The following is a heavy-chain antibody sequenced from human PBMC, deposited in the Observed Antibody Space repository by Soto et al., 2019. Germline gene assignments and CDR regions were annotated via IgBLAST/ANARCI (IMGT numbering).Heavy chain of an antibody. J-gene: IGHJ6*02. Sequence: HPGGSLRLSCAASGFTFSSYAMSWVRQAPGKGLEWVSAISGSGGSTYYADSVKGRFTISRDNSKNTLYLQMNSLRAEDTAVYYCAKDSDYPLYYYYYYGMDVWGQGTTVTVSS. D-gene: IGHD4-17*01. V-gene: IGHV3-23*01. CDR3: AKDSDYPLYYYYYYGMDV. CDR1: GFTFSSYA. CDR2: ISGSGGST.